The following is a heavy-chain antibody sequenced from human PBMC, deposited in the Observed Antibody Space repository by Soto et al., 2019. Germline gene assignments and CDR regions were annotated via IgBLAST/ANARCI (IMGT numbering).Heavy chain of an antibody. J-gene: IGHJ4*02. Sequence: QVQLVQSGAEVKKPGASVRVSCDTSGYTFSSYGLSWVRQAPGQGFEWMGWISAYNGDTYYAQKFQGRVTMTTDISTRXAXXELRSXTSDDTAVYYCARGTGPTVAVDYWGQGTLVTVSS. V-gene: IGHV1-18*04. D-gene: IGHD6-19*01. CDR1: GYTFSSYG. CDR3: ARGTGPTVAVDY. CDR2: ISAYNGDT.